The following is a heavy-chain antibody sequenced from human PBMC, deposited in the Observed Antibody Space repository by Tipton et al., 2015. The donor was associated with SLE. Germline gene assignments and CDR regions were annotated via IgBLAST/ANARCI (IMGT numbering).Heavy chain of an antibody. Sequence: TLSLTCTISGYSISSGYYWGWIRQPPGKGLERIGSIYHSGSTYYNPSLKSRVTISVDTSKNQFSLKLSSVTAADTAVYYCARDWGGDAFDIWGQGTMVTVSS. V-gene: IGHV4-38-2*02. CDR3: ARDWGGDAFDI. CDR1: GYSISSGYY. J-gene: IGHJ3*02. D-gene: IGHD7-27*01. CDR2: IYHSGST.